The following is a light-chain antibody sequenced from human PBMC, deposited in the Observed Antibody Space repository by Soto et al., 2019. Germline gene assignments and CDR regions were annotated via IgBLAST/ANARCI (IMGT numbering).Light chain of an antibody. CDR2: GAS. CDR1: QGIRND. V-gene: IGKV1-6*01. J-gene: IGKJ1*01. CDR3: LQDINYPWT. Sequence: IQMTQSPSSLSASVGDRVTMTCRASQGIRNDLGWYQQKPGKPPKVLIYGASNLQSGVPPRFSGSGSGTDFTLAISSLQPEDSATYYCLQDINYPWTFGQGTKVDIK.